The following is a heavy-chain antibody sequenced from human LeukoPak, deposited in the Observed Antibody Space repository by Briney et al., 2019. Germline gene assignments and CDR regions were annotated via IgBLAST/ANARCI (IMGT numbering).Heavy chain of an antibody. J-gene: IGHJ4*02. Sequence: PSQTLSLTCAVSGGSVSSSDYSWSWIRQPPGKGLEWIGYIYHSGSTLYNPSLKSRVTISIDRSNNQFSLKLNSVTAADTAVYYCAEDYGSGSYRFDYWGQGTLVTVSS. V-gene: IGHV4-30-2*01. CDR1: GGSVSSSDYS. D-gene: IGHD3-10*01. CDR3: AEDYGSGSYRFDY. CDR2: IYHSGST.